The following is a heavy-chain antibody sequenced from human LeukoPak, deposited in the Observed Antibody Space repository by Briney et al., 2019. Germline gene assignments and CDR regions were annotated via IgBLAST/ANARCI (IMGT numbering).Heavy chain of an antibody. J-gene: IGHJ4*02. V-gene: IGHV4-61*02. CDR1: GGSISSSSYY. CDR3: ASGSSSWRIDY. CDR2: IYTSGGT. D-gene: IGHD6-13*01. Sequence: SETLSLTCTVSGGSISSSSYYWGWIRQPAGKGLEWIGRIYTSGGTNYNPSLKSRVTISVDTSKNQFSLKLSSVTAADTAVYYCASGSSSWRIDYWGQGTLVTVSS.